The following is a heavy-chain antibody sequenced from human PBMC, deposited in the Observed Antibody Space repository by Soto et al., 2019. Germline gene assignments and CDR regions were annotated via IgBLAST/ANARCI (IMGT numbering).Heavy chain of an antibody. V-gene: IGHV4-31*03. Sequence: PSETLSLTCTVSGGSISSGGYYWSWIRQHPGKGLEWIGYIYYSGSTYYNPSLKSRVTISVDTSKNQFSLKLSSVTAADTAVYYCARRYSNYVAGDYYYYMDVWAKGPRSPSP. J-gene: IGHJ6*03. CDR3: ARRYSNYVAGDYYYYMDV. CDR2: IYYSGST. D-gene: IGHD4-4*01. CDR1: GGSISSGGYY.